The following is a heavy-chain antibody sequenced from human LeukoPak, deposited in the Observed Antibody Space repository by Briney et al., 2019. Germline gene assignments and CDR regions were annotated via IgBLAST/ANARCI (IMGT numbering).Heavy chain of an antibody. V-gene: IGHV1-46*01. CDR2: INPSGGNT. Sequence: EASVKVSCKASGYTFTTYYMHWVRQAPGQGLEWVGIINPSGGNTSYAQRFQGRVTMTRDTSTSTAYMELSSLRSEDTAVYYCASQYYYSITGYKGSFDYWGQGTLVTVSS. J-gene: IGHJ4*02. CDR1: GYTFTTYY. CDR3: ASQYYYSITGYKGSFDY. D-gene: IGHD3-22*01.